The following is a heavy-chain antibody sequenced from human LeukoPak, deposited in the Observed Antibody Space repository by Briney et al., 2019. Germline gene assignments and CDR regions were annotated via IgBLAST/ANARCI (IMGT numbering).Heavy chain of an antibody. D-gene: IGHD2-2*01. V-gene: IGHV1-69*05. J-gene: IGHJ4*02. CDR3: ARDRLYCSSTSCSLDY. CDR2: IIPIFGTA. CDR1: GGTFSSYA. Sequence: SVKVSCKASGGTFSSYAISWVRQAPGQGLEWMGGIIPIFGTANYAQKFQGRVTITTDESTSTAYMELSSLRSEDTAVYYCARDRLYCSSTSCSLDYWGQGTLVTVSS.